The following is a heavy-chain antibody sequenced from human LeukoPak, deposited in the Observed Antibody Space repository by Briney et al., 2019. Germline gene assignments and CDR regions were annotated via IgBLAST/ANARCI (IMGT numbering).Heavy chain of an antibody. J-gene: IGHJ6*03. D-gene: IGHD1-14*01. CDR3: ARGPGSPDRYMDV. CDR1: GYTFTSYE. Sequence: GASVKVSCKVSGYTFTSYEVNWVRQATGQGIEWMGWMNANSGNTGYAQKFQGRVSMTRNTSISTAYMELSSLRSEDTAAYYCARGPGSPDRYMDVWGQGTTVTVSS. CDR2: MNANSGNT. V-gene: IGHV1-8*01.